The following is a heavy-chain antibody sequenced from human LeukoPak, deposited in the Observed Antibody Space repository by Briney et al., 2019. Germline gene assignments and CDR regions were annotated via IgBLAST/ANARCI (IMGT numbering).Heavy chain of an antibody. Sequence: SVKVSSTASGGTFTSYAISWVRHAPGQGLEWMGGITPILGIANYAQKFQGRVTITADKSTSTAYTELSSLRSEDTAVYYCAALSGYYYSFYDAFDIGGQGTMVTVSA. CDR2: ITPILGIA. J-gene: IGHJ3*02. D-gene: IGHD3-9*01. CDR1: GGTFTSYA. CDR3: AALSGYYYSFYDAFDI. V-gene: IGHV1-69*04.